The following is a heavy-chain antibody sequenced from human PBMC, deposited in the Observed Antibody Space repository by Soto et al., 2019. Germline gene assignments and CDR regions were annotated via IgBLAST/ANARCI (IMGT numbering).Heavy chain of an antibody. CDR2: IWYDGSNK. CDR1: GFTFSSYG. Sequence: GSLRLSCAASGFTFSSYGMHWVRQAPGKGLEWVAVIWYDGSNKYYADSVKGRFTISRDNSKNTLYLQMNSLRAEDTAVYYCARERAVTTFAFDIWGQGTMVTVSS. D-gene: IGHD4-17*01. CDR3: ARERAVTTFAFDI. V-gene: IGHV3-33*01. J-gene: IGHJ3*02.